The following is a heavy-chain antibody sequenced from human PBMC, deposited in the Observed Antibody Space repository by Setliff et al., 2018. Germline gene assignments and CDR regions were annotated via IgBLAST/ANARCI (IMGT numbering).Heavy chain of an antibody. V-gene: IGHV3-23*01. Sequence: GGSLRLSCAASGFSFSSYAMSWVRQAPGKGLEWVSTTSGGGGFSTYYADSVKGRFTISRDNSKNTLYLQMDSLRADDTAVYYCARTDGTNLGYFDNWGQGTLVTVSS. CDR1: GFSFSSYA. CDR2: TSGGGGFST. D-gene: IGHD2-8*01. CDR3: ARTDGTNLGYFDN. J-gene: IGHJ4*02.